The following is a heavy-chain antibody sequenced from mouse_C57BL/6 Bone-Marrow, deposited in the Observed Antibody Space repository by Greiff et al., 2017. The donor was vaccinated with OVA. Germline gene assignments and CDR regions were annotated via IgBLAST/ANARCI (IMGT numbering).Heavy chain of an antibody. D-gene: IGHD1-1*01. Sequence: ESGPGLVKPSQSLSLTCSVTGYSITSGYYWNWIRQFPGNKLEWMGYISYDGSNNYNPSLKNRISITRDTSKNQFFLKLNSVTTEDTATYYCARDYTTVVPDAMDYWGQGTSVTVSS. CDR3: ARDYTTVVPDAMDY. CDR1: GYSITSGYY. CDR2: ISYDGSN. J-gene: IGHJ4*01. V-gene: IGHV3-6*01.